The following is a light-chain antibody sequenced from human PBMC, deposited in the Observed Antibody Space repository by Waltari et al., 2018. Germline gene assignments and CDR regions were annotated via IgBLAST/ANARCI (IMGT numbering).Light chain of an antibody. V-gene: IGKV3-20*01. CDR3: QKYGTLPAT. Sequence: EIMLTQSPGTLALSPGERATLSCRASQSISKYLAWYQPKPGQAPRLLIYDAASRATGIPDRFSGSGSGTDFSLTISRLEPEDSAVYYCQKYGTLPATFGQGTKVEIK. CDR2: DAA. CDR1: QSISKY. J-gene: IGKJ1*01.